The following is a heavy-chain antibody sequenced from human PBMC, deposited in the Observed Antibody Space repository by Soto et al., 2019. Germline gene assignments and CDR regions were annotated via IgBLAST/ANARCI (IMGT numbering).Heavy chain of an antibody. V-gene: IGHV3-33*01. Sequence: GGSLRLSCAASGFTFSSYGMHWFRQAPGKGLEWVAVIWYDGSNKYYADSVKGRFTISRDNSKNTLYLQMNSLRAEDTAVYYCARDGGYYYGSGSYYNLRAPSYGMDVWGQGTTVTVSS. CDR2: IWYDGSNK. CDR1: GFTFSSYG. J-gene: IGHJ6*02. CDR3: ARDGGYYYGSGSYYNLRAPSYGMDV. D-gene: IGHD3-10*01.